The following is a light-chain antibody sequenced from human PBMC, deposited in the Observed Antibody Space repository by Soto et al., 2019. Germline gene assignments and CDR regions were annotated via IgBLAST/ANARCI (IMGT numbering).Light chain of an antibody. Sequence: EIVLTQSPGTLSLSPGERATLSCRASQSVSSSYLAWYQQKPGQAPRHLIYGASSRATGIPDRFSGSGSGTDFTLTISRLEPEDLAVYYCQQYGSSPQTFGQGTKVEIK. J-gene: IGKJ1*01. CDR1: QSVSSSY. V-gene: IGKV3-20*01. CDR2: GAS. CDR3: QQYGSSPQT.